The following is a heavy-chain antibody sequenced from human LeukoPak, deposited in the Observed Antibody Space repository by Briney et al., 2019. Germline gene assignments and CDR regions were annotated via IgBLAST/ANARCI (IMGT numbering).Heavy chain of an antibody. CDR1: GGSISSTSYY. Sequence: SDTLSLTCTVSGGSISSTSYYWGWIRQPPGKGLEWIGRIYYTGSAYYNPALKSRVTISVDTSKNQFSLKLSSVTAADTAVYYCARHLGSSSWFDYWGQGTLVTVSS. J-gene: IGHJ4*02. V-gene: IGHV4-39*01. CDR2: IYYTGSA. CDR3: ARHLGSSSWFDY. D-gene: IGHD6-13*01.